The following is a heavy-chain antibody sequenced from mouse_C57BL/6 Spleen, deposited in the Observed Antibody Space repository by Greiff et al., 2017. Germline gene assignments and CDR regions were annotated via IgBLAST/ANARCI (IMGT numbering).Heavy chain of an antibody. D-gene: IGHD1-1*01. J-gene: IGHJ2*01. Sequence: EVQLQESGPGLVKPSQSLSLTCSVTGYSITSGYYWNWIRQFPGNKLEWMGYISYDGSNNYNPSLKNRISITRDTSKNHFFLKLNSVTTEDTATYYCARHYYYGSSYFDYWGQGTTLTVSS. CDR3: ARHYYYGSSYFDY. CDR2: ISYDGSN. CDR1: GYSITSGYY. V-gene: IGHV3-6*01.